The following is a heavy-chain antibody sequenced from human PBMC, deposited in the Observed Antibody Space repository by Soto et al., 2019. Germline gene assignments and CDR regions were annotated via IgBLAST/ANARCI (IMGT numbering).Heavy chain of an antibody. CDR1: GASIRSFC. V-gene: IGHV4-59*01. CDR3: ARDRLVTPLDY. Sequence: SETLSLTCTVSGASIRSFCWSWIRQSPGKGLEWIGYFYYTGSSNYNPSLKSRATISMDTSKNQLFLRLSSVSAADTAVYYCARDRLVTPLDYWGQGTLVTVSS. D-gene: IGHD3-9*01. J-gene: IGHJ4*02. CDR2: FYYTGSS.